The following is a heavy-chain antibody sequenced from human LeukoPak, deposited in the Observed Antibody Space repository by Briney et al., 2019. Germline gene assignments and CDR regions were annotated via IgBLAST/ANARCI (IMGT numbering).Heavy chain of an antibody. J-gene: IGHJ1*01. V-gene: IGHV1-18*01. D-gene: IGHD6-13*01. CDR3: ARPIASAGIWAWYFEH. CDR1: GYTFTSYG. CDR2: VSGCNGDT. Sequence: ASVKVSCKASGYTFTSYGISWVRQAPGQGLEWMGWVSGCNGDTDYEQNFQGRVTMTADTSTSTVYLELASLTSDDTAVYYCARPIASAGIWAWYFEHWGQGTLVTVSS.